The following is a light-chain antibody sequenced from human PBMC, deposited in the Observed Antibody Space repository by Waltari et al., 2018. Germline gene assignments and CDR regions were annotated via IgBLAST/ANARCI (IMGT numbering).Light chain of an antibody. J-gene: IGLJ1*01. Sequence: QSALTQPASVSGSPGPSITTPCTGPSSDVGGYNYVPWYQHNPGNAPKLMIYEASTRPSGVSNRFSGSKSGNTASLTISGLQAEDEADYYCSSYASSSTPYVFGTGTKVTVL. CDR3: SSYASSSTPYV. V-gene: IGLV2-14*01. CDR2: EAS. CDR1: SSDVGGYNY.